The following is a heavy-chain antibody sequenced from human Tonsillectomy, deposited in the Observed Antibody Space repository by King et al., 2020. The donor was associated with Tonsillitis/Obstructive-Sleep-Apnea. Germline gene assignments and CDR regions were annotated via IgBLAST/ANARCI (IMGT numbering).Heavy chain of an antibody. Sequence: VQLQQWGAGLLKPSETLSLTCAVYGGSFSGYYWNWIRQPPGKGLEWIGEINHSGSTNYNPSLKSRVTISVDTSKNQFSLKLSPVTAADTAVYYCARDIGGTGDYWGQGTLVTVSS. CDR3: ARDIGGTGDY. V-gene: IGHV4-34*01. CDR2: INHSGST. J-gene: IGHJ4*02. D-gene: IGHD2-15*01. CDR1: GGSFSGYY.